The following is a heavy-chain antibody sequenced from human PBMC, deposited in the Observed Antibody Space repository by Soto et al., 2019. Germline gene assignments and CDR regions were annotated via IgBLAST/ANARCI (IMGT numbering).Heavy chain of an antibody. V-gene: IGHV3-30-3*01. J-gene: IGHJ4*02. CDR1: GFTFSSYA. CDR2: MSYDGSNK. CDR3: ARDGGAY. Sequence: QVPLVESGGGVVQPGRSLRLSCAASGFTFSSYAMHWVCRAPGKGLEWMAVMSYDGSNKYYADSVKGRFTISRDNSKNTLYLKMNRLRPEDTALYYCARDGGAYWGQGTLVIVST. D-gene: IGHD3-16*01.